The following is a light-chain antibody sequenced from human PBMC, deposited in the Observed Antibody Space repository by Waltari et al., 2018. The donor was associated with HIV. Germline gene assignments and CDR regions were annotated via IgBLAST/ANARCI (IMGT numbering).Light chain of an antibody. CDR1: QRISSW. CDR3: QQYDNLPLT. V-gene: IGKV1-5*03. CDR2: KAS. J-gene: IGKJ4*01. Sequence: DIQMTQSPSTLSASVGDRVTVTCRASQRISSWLAWYQQKPGKAPNLMIYKASSLESGVPSRFSGSGSGTDFTFTISSLQPEDIATYYCQQYDNLPLTFGGGTKVEIK.